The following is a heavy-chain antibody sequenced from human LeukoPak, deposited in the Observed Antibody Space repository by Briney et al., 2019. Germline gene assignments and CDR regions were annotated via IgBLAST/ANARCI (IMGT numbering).Heavy chain of an antibody. J-gene: IGHJ4*02. CDR2: INPNSGGT. D-gene: IGHD5-18*01. CDR3: ARSDPHPNGYAPY. V-gene: IGHV1-2*02. CDR1: GYTFTGYY. Sequence: GASVTVSFKASGYTFTGYYMHWVRQAPGQGLEWMGWINPNSGGTNYAQKFQGRVTMTRDTSISTAYMELSRLRSDDTAVYYCARSDPHPNGYAPYWGQGTLVTVSS.